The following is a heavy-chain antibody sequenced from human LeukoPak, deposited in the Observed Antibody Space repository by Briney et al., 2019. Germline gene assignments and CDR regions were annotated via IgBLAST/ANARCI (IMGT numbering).Heavy chain of an antibody. J-gene: IGHJ4*02. CDR1: GFTFSSYE. CDR3: AKALYGIPPFDY. V-gene: IGHV3-48*03. D-gene: IGHD2-2*02. CDR2: ISSSGSTI. Sequence: PGGSLRLSCAASGFTFSSYEMNWVRQAPGKGLEWVSYISSSGSTIYYADSVKGRFTISRDNAKNSLYLQMNGLRPEDTAFYYCAKALYGIPPFDYWGQGTLVTVSS.